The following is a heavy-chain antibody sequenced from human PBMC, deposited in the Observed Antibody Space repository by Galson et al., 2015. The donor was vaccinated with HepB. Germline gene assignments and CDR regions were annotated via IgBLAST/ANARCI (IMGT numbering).Heavy chain of an antibody. CDR3: ASRPPSGRWLHPLPCY. Sequence: SETLSLTCAVYGGSFSGYYWSWIRQPPGKGLEWIGEINHSGSTNYNPSLKSRVTISVDTSKNQFSLKLSSVTAADTAVYYCASRPPSGRWLHPLPCYWGQGTLVTVSS. D-gene: IGHD5-24*01. CDR1: GGSFSGYY. V-gene: IGHV4-34*01. CDR2: INHSGST. J-gene: IGHJ4*02.